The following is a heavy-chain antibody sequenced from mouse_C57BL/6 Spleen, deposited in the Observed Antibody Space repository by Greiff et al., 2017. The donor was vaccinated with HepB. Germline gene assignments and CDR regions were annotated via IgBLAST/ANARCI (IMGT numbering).Heavy chain of an antibody. Sequence: VQLQQSGPELVKPGASVKISCKASGYAFSSSWMNWVKQRPGKGLEWIGRIYPGDGDTNYNGKFKGKATLTADKSSSTAYMQLSSLTSEDSAVYFCARSLYSNYRVYWYFDVWGTGTTVTVSS. J-gene: IGHJ1*03. D-gene: IGHD2-5*01. CDR3: ARSLYSNYRVYWYFDV. CDR1: GYAFSSSW. V-gene: IGHV1-82*01. CDR2: IYPGDGDT.